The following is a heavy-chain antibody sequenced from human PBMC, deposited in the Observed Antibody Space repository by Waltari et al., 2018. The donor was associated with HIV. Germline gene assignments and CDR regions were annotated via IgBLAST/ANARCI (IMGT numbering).Heavy chain of an antibody. D-gene: IGHD3-9*01. Sequence: EVHLLESGGGLVQPGGSLRLSCAASEFTFSNSAMSWVRQTPGKGLEWVSGVSGSGGTTYYEGSVKGRFTISRDNSKNTLYLQMSSLRAEDTAVYFCVKVGYDLLSKKRYYFDYWGQGTLVTVSS. CDR3: VKVGYDLLSKKRYYFDY. J-gene: IGHJ4*02. CDR1: EFTFSNSA. CDR2: VSGSGGTT. V-gene: IGHV3-23*01.